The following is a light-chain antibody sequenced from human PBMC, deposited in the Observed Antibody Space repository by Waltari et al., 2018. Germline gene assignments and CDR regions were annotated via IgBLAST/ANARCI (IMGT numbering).Light chain of an antibody. CDR1: QRVSHN. CDR2: GAS. Sequence: EIVMTQSPHTLSVSPGERATPSCRARQRVSHNLAWYQQKPGQAPRLLIYGASTRATGIPARFSGSGSGTEFTLTISSLQSEDFAVYYCQQYNNWRTFGQGTKLEIK. V-gene: IGKV3-15*01. J-gene: IGKJ2*02. CDR3: QQYNNWRT.